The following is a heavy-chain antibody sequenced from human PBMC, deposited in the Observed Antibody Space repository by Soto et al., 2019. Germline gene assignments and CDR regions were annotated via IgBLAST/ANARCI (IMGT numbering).Heavy chain of an antibody. Sequence: QVRLVQSAAEVKKPGASVKVSCKASGYTFIRYGITWVRQAPGQGLEWMGWISAYNDYTNYAQKLQGRVTMTTDTSTSTVYTELRSPRSDDTSVYYCARGGYYDKVWGKMNYYGLDVWGQGTTVTVSS. CDR3: ARGGYYDKVWGKMNYYGLDV. V-gene: IGHV1-18*01. CDR1: GYTFIRYG. D-gene: IGHD3-16*01. CDR2: ISAYNDYT. J-gene: IGHJ6*02.